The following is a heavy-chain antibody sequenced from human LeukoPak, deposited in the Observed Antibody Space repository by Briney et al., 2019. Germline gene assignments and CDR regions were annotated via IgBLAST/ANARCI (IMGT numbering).Heavy chain of an antibody. CDR3: AKDYVGMVAANSGVDY. D-gene: IGHD2-15*01. V-gene: IGHV3-23*01. Sequence: GGSLRLSCAASGFTFSSYAMSWVRQAPGKGLEWVSAISGSGGSTYYADSVKGRFTLSRDNSKNTLYLQMNSLRAEDTAVYYCAKDYVGMVAANSGVDYWGQGTLVTVSS. CDR2: ISGSGGST. CDR1: GFTFSSYA. J-gene: IGHJ4*02.